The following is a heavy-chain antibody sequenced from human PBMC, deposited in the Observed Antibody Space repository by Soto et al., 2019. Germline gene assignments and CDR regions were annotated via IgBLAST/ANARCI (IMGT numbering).Heavy chain of an antibody. D-gene: IGHD4-4*01. CDR2: IYYSGST. CDR1: GGSISSYY. Sequence: SETLSLTCTVSGGSISSYYWSWIRQPPGKGLEWIGYIYYSGSTNYNPSLKSRVTISVDTSKNQFSLKLSSVTAADTAVYYCARHIRDYTRRYYYYYYMDVWGKGTTVTVS. J-gene: IGHJ6*03. V-gene: IGHV4-59*08. CDR3: ARHIRDYTRRYYYYYYMDV.